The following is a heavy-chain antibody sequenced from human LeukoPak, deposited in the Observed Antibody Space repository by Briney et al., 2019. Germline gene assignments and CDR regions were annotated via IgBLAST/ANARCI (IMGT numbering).Heavy chain of an antibody. CDR2: ISYDGSNK. Sequence: QPGGSLRLSCAASGFTFSSYAMHWVRQAPGKGLEWVAVISYDGSNKYYADSVKGRFTISRDNSKNTLYLQMNSLRAEDTAAYYCAGLYSSSIDYWGQGTLVTVSS. CDR3: AGLYSSSIDY. V-gene: IGHV3-30*01. CDR1: GFTFSSYA. D-gene: IGHD6-6*01. J-gene: IGHJ4*02.